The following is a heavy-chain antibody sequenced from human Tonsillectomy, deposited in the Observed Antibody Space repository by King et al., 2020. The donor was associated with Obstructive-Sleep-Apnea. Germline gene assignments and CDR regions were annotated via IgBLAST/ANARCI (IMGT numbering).Heavy chain of an antibody. Sequence: QLQESGPGLVKPSETLSLTCTVSGGSISSSSYYWGWIRQPPGKGLEWIGSIYYSGSTYYNPSLKSRVTISVDTSKNQFSLKLSSVTAADTAVYYCARDFPAGYMISPKIYWGQGTLVTVSS. CDR1: GGSISSSSYY. J-gene: IGHJ4*02. V-gene: IGHV4-39*07. CDR3: ARDFPAGYMISPKIY. D-gene: IGHD3-22*01. CDR2: IYYSGST.